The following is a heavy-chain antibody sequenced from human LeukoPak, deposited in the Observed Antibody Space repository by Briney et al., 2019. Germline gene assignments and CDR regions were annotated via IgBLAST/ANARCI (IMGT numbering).Heavy chain of an antibody. V-gene: IGHV4-59*08. J-gene: IGHJ3*02. Sequence: PSETLSLTRTVSGGSISGDHWNWIRQPPGKGLEWIGYVYSSGNTNYNPSLKSRVTISIDTSKNQFSLKLSSVTAADTAVYYCARRNDFGIWGQGTMVTVSS. CDR3: ARRNDFGI. CDR2: VYSSGNT. CDR1: GGSISGDH.